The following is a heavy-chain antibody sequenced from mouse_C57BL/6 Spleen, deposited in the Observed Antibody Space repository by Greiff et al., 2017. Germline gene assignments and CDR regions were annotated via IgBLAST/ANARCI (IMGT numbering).Heavy chain of an antibody. V-gene: IGHV5-2*01. D-gene: IGHD2-5*01. CDR2: INSDGGST. J-gene: IGHJ2*01. Sequence: EVKLVESGGGLVQPGESLKLSCESNEYEFPSHDMSWVRKTPEKRLELVAAINSDGGSTYYPDTMERRFIISRDNTKKTLYLQMSSLRSEDTALYYCARHPLIVTTGGYFDDWGQGTTLTVSS. CDR3: ARHPLIVTTGGYFDD. CDR1: EYEFPSHD.